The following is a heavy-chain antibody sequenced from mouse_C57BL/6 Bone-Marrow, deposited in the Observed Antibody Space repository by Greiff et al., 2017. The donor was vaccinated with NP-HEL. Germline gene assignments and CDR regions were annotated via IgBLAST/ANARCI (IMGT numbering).Heavy chain of an antibody. Sequence: VQLQQSVAELVRPGASVKLSCTASGFNIKNTYMHWVKQRPEQGLEWIGRIDPAHGTTNSAPKFPGKATITADTSSNTAYLQLSSLTSEDTAIYDCAPYGNYAYWYFDVWGTGTTVTVSS. CDR3: APYGNYAYWYFDV. V-gene: IGHV14-3*01. CDR1: GFNIKNTY. D-gene: IGHD2-1*01. CDR2: IDPAHGTT. J-gene: IGHJ1*03.